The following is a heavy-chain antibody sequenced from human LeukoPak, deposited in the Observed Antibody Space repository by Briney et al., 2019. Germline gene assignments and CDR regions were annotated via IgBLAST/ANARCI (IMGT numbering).Heavy chain of an antibody. V-gene: IGHV4-4*07. CDR2: IYSSGNT. CDR1: GGSMSTYY. Sequence: SETLSLTCTVSGGSMSTYYWSWIRQPAGKGLEWVGRIYSSGNTNYNASLKSRVTMSVDTSKNQFSLKLSSVTAADTAGYYFAWGAYAGGGGIKYYFDYWGQGSLVTVSS. D-gene: IGHD5-12*01. CDR3: AWGAYAGGGGIKYYFDY. J-gene: IGHJ4*02.